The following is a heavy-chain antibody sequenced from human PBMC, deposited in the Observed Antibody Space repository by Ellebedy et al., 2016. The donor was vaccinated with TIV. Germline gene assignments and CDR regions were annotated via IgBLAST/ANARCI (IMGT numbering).Heavy chain of an antibody. CDR1: GFTFSKYG. CDR2: ISGSSTTK. V-gene: IGHV3-48*04. CDR3: ARNGYCTPSNCRSYNWFDP. D-gene: IGHD2-8*01. J-gene: IGHJ5*02. Sequence: GESLKISCVASGFTFSKYGMNWVRQAPGTGLEWVSYISGSSTTKDYADSVKGRFTDSRDNAKNSLYLQMNSLTVDDTAEYYCARNGYCTPSNCRSYNWFDPWGQGTLVTVSS.